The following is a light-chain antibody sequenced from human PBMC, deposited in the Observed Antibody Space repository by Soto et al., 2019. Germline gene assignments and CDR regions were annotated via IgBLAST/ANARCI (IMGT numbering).Light chain of an antibody. CDR1: QNIKSY. V-gene: IGKV1-39*01. CDR3: QESFGFA. Sequence: DIQMTQSPSSLSASVRDRVIITCRASQNIKSYLNWYQQKPGKAPNILIYGESTLQSGVPSRFSGSGSGTDFTLKISSLQPEDVATYYCQESFGFAFGPGTKVDIK. J-gene: IGKJ3*01. CDR2: GES.